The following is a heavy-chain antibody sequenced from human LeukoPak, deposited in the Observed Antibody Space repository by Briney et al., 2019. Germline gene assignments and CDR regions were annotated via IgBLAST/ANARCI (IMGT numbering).Heavy chain of an antibody. V-gene: IGHV1-46*01. CDR1: GYTYTSYY. CDR2: ISPSGGGT. CDR3: ARGGPQWLVLRKLLYCDS. Sequence: SVNDTRLSSGYTYTSYYMDWVRPAPGQGFEWMGIISPSGGGTGYAQNFQGRVTMTRATHKSTVYMEQSSLRSEDTAVYFCARGGPQWLVLRKLLYCDSWGGDTGVPVSS. D-gene: IGHD6-19*01. J-gene: IGHJ4*02.